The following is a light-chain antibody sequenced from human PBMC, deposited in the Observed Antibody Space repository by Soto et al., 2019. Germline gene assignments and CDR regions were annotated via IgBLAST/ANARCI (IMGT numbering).Light chain of an antibody. CDR2: DGS. CDR3: QQYDDYPLT. V-gene: IGKV1-5*01. J-gene: IGKJ4*01. Sequence: DIQITQTPSTLSASIGDRVTLTCRASQSINNWLAWYQQKPGKAPKFLIYDGSTLESGVPSRFSGRASGTEFTLTISSLQPEDFGTYYCQQYDDYPLTFGGGTRVEIK. CDR1: QSINNW.